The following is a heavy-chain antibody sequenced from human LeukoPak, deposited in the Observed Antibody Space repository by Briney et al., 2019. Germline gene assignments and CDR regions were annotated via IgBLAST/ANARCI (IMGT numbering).Heavy chain of an antibody. CDR3: ARAPSHYGGNFDY. V-gene: IGHV1-18*01. CDR2: ISAYNGNT. Sequence: ASVKVSCKASGYTFTSYGISWVRQAPGQGLEWMGWISAYNGNTNYAQKLQGRVTITTDTSTSTAYMELRSLTSDDTAVYYCARAPSHYGGNFDYWGQGTLVTVSS. J-gene: IGHJ4*02. CDR1: GYTFTSYG. D-gene: IGHD4-23*01.